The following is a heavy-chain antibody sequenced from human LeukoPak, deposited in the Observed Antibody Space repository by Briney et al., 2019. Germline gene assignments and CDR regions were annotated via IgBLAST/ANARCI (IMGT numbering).Heavy chain of an antibody. V-gene: IGHV4-34*01. CDR2: INHSGST. Sequence: SETLSLTCAVYGGAFSGYYWSWIRQPPGKGLEWIGEINHSGSQPPGKGLEWIGEINHSGSTNYNPSLKSRVTISVDTSKNQFSLKLSSVTAADTVVYYCAAQMATFDYWGQGTLATVSS. CDR1: GGAFSGYY. CDR3: AAQMATFDY. J-gene: IGHJ4*02. D-gene: IGHD5-24*01.